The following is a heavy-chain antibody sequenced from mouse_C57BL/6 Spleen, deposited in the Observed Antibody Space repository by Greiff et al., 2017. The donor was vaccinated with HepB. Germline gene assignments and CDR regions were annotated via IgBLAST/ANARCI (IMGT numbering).Heavy chain of an antibody. Sequence: VQLQQPGPELVKPGASVKISCKASGYSFTSYNMHWVKQSTGESLEWIGVINPNDGTTNYNEKFKSKATLTVDQSSSTAYMPLNSLTSEYSAVYYCARSFARDSLDYWGQGTSVTVSS. CDR3: ARSFARDSLDY. CDR1: GYSFTSYN. J-gene: IGHJ4*01. V-gene: IGHV1-39*01. CDR2: INPNDGTT.